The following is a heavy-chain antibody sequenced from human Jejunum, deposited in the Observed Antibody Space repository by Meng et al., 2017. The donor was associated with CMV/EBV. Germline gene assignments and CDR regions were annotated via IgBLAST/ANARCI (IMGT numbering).Heavy chain of an antibody. V-gene: IGHV1-8*01. D-gene: IGHD4-11*01. J-gene: IGHJ4*02. CDR2: MNAQTGNT. CDR3: TRGRGWTTTWSHSSYYFDY. Sequence: FTSYDINWVRQASGQGPEWMGWMNAQTGNTGYAQKFHGRVIMTRDTSINTAFMELSSLSSEDTAVYYCTRGRGWTTTWSHSSYYFDYWGQGALVTVSS. CDR1: FTSYD.